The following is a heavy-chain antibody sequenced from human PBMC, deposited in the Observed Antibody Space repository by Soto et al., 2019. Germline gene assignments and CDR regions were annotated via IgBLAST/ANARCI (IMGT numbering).Heavy chain of an antibody. CDR2: NIPMFGTP. Sequence: QVQLVQSGAEMQQPGASVRVSCKASGGTFSKYAFSWVRQAPGQGLEWLGGNIPMFGTPNYAQKFQGRVAMSADDATATVYMELSSLRSEDTAGYCCAILLSDRNGFSGMAVWGQGNAVSVSS. CDR1: GGTFSKYA. CDR3: AILLSDRNGFSGMAV. V-gene: IGHV1-69*01. D-gene: IGHD6-25*01. J-gene: IGHJ6*02.